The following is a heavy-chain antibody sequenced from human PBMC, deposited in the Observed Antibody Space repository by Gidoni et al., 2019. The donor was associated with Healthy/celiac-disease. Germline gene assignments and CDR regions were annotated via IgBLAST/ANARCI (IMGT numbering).Heavy chain of an antibody. J-gene: IGHJ6*02. D-gene: IGHD6-6*01. CDR2: INPNSGGT. CDR1: GYTFTGYY. V-gene: IGHV1-2*04. CDR3: ARGQLAPGYYYGMDV. Sequence: QVQLVQSGAEVKKPGASVKVSCKASGYTFTGYYMHWVRQAPGQGLEWMGWINPNSGGTNYAQKFQGWVTMTRDTSISTAYMELSRLRSDDTAVYYCARGQLAPGYYYGMDVWGQGTTVTVSS.